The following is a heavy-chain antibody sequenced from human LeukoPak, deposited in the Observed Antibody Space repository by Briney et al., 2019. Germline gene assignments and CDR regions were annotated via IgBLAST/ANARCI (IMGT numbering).Heavy chain of an antibody. CDR2: IYYSGST. J-gene: IGHJ6*02. D-gene: IGHD2-2*01. V-gene: IGHV4-39*01. CDR1: GGSISSSSYY. Sequence: SETLSLTCTVSGGSISSSSYYWGWIRQPPGKGLEWIWSIYYSGSTYYNPSLKSRVTISVDTSKNQFSLKLSSVTAADTAVYYCARAKGVPAAGYGMDVWGQGTTVTVSS. CDR3: ARAKGVPAAGYGMDV.